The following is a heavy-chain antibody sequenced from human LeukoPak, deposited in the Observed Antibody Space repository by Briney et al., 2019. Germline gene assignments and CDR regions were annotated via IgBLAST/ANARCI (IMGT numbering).Heavy chain of an antibody. Sequence: ASVKVSCTASGYTFTSYGISWVRQAPGQGLEWMGWISPYNGNTNYAQKLQGRVTMTRDTSTSTAYMELRSLRSDDTAVYYCARASPGHYYDSSGYPARLYYFDYWGQGTLVTVSS. J-gene: IGHJ4*02. CDR2: ISPYNGNT. CDR1: GYTFTSYG. V-gene: IGHV1-18*01. D-gene: IGHD3-22*01. CDR3: ARASPGHYYDSSGYPARLYYFDY.